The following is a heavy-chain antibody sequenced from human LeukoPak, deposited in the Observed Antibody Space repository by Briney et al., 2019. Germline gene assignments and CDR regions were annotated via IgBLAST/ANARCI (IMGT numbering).Heavy chain of an antibody. J-gene: IGHJ4*02. Sequence: SETLSLTCTVSGGSISRSSHYWGWIRQPPGKGLEWIGSIYYSGRPYYNPALKSQLTISVDTSKNQLSLNLTSVTAADTAVYYCARTLVRGIIEFDFWGQGTLVTVSS. D-gene: IGHD3-10*01. CDR2: IYYSGRP. CDR1: GGSISRSSHY. CDR3: ARTLVRGIIEFDF. V-gene: IGHV4-39*01.